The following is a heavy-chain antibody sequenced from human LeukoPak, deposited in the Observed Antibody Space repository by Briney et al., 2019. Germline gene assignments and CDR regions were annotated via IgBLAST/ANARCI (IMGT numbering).Heavy chain of an antibody. V-gene: IGHV1-46*01. D-gene: IGHD6-13*01. J-gene: IGHJ4*02. Sequence: ASVKVSCMASGYTFTSYYMHWVRQAPGQGLEWMGIINPSGGSTSYAQKFQGRVTMTRDMSTSTVYMELSSLRSEDTAVYYCARGWVAAAGMLITGYFDYWGQGTLVTVSS. CDR3: ARGWVAAAGMLITGYFDY. CDR1: GYTFTSYY. CDR2: INPSGGST.